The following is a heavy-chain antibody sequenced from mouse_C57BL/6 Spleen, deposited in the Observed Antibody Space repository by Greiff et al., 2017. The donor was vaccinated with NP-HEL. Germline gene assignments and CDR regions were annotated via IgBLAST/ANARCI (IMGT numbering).Heavy chain of an antibody. V-gene: IGHV3-6*01. D-gene: IGHD2-2*01. Sequence: EVKLLESGPGLVKPSQSLSLTCSVTGYSITSGYYWNWIRQFPGNKLEWMGYISYDGSNNYNPSLKNRISITRDTSKNQFFLKLNSVTTEDTATYYCARDGYGRFAYWGQGTLVTVSA. J-gene: IGHJ3*01. CDR1: GYSITSGYY. CDR2: ISYDGSN. CDR3: ARDGYGRFAY.